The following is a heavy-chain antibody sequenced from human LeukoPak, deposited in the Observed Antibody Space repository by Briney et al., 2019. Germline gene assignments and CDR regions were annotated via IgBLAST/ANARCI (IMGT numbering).Heavy chain of an antibody. CDR3: ARDLATRRGSSWYFDY. CDR2: IYHSGST. D-gene: IGHD6-13*01. V-gene: IGHV4-30-2*01. Sequence: YSMHWVRQPPRKGLGGIGYIYHSGSTYYNPSLKSRVTISVDRSKNQFSLKLSSVTAADTAVYYCARDLATRRGSSWYFDYWGQGTLVTVSS. J-gene: IGHJ4*02. CDR1: YS.